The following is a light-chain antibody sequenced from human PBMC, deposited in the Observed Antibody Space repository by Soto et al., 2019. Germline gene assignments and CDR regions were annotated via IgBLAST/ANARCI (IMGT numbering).Light chain of an antibody. V-gene: IGKV3-20*01. CDR1: ETISSSY. Sequence: EIVLTQSPDTLSLSPGERATLSCRASETISSSYLAWYQQKPGQAPRLLIWHASIRATGIPDRFSGSGSGTSFTLTISRLEPEDFAVYYCQQYGGSPGTFGPGTKVDIK. CDR2: HAS. J-gene: IGKJ3*01. CDR3: QQYGGSPGT.